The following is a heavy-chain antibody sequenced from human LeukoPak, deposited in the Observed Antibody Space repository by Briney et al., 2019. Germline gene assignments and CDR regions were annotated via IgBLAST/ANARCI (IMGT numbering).Heavy chain of an antibody. CDR3: ARVGIAAAGTD. Sequence: PSETLSLTCTVSGGSISSYYWSWIRQPPGKGLEWIGHIYYSGSTNYNPSLKSRVTISVDTSKNQFSLKLSSVTAADTAVYYCARVGIAAAGTDWGQGTLVTVSS. CDR2: IYYSGST. J-gene: IGHJ4*02. V-gene: IGHV4-59*01. D-gene: IGHD6-13*01. CDR1: GGSISSYY.